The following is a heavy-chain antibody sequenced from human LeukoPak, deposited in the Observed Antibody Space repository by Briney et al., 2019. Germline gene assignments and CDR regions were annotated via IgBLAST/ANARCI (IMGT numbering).Heavy chain of an antibody. CDR3: ARDPSRGYSYGYGDY. D-gene: IGHD5-18*01. CDR2: IERDGSEK. V-gene: IGHV3-7*01. J-gene: IGHJ4*02. Sequence: GGSLRLSCAAYGFTFSNYWMNWVRQLPGKGLEWVAIIERDGSEKYYVDSVKGRFTISRDNAKNSLYLQMNSLRAEDTAVYYCARDPSRGYSYGYGDYWGQGSLVTVSS. CDR1: GFTFSNYW.